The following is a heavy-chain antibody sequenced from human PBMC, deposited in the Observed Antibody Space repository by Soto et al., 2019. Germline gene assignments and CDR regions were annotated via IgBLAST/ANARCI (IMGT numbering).Heavy chain of an antibody. D-gene: IGHD4-17*01. CDR1: VGSLSSSS. CDR2: IFNNGSP. V-gene: IGHV4-59*12. Sequence: QVQLQESGPGLVKPSETLSLTCAVSVGSLSSSSWSWIREPPGKGLEWIGHIFNNGSPDYNPSPKSRLSISMDTSRNQFSLRLRSVTVADTAVYYCARIRKYGDHDSGECWGQGTLVTVSS. CDR3: ARIRKYGDHDSGEC. J-gene: IGHJ4*02.